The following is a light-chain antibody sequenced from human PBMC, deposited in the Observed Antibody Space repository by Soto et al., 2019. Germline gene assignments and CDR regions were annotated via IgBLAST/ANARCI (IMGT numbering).Light chain of an antibody. Sequence: EIVMTQSPATLSVSPGERATLSCRASQSVRNNLAWYQQKPGQAPRLLIYGASSRATGIPDRFSGSGSGTEFTLTISSLQPDDFATYYCQQYNSYLITFGQGTRLEIK. J-gene: IGKJ5*01. CDR2: GAS. V-gene: IGKV3D-15*01. CDR3: QQYNSYLIT. CDR1: QSVRNN.